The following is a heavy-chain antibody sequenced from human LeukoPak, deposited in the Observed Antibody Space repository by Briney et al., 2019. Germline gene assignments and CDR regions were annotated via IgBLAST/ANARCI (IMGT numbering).Heavy chain of an antibody. Sequence: SSETLSLTCTVSGGSISSGDYYWSWIRQPPGKGLEWIGYIYYSGSTYYNPSLKSRLTISVDTSKNQFSLKLSSVTAADTALYYCARSDYGDAYYFDYWGQGTLVTVSS. J-gene: IGHJ4*02. D-gene: IGHD4-17*01. CDR1: GGSISSGDYY. V-gene: IGHV4-30-4*01. CDR3: ARSDYGDAYYFDY. CDR2: IYYSGST.